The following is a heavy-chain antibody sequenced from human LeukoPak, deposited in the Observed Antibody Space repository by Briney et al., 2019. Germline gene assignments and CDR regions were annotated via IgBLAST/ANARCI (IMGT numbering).Heavy chain of an antibody. D-gene: IGHD3-3*01. Sequence: PGGSLRLSCAASGFTFNNYAMNWVRQTPGGRLEWVSFIGISSGPLLYADSVTGRFTISRDNAKNSLYLQMNSLRAEDTALYYCARGQGDFWSGYYYYYYMDVWGKGTTVTVSS. J-gene: IGHJ6*03. V-gene: IGHV3-48*04. CDR1: GFTFNNYA. CDR2: IGISSGPL. CDR3: ARGQGDFWSGYYYYYYMDV.